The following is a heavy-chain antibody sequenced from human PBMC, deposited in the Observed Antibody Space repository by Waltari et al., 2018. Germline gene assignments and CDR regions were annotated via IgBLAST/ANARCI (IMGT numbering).Heavy chain of an antibody. Sequence: QVQLVQSGAEVKKPGSSVKVSCKASGCTFSSYTISWVRQAPGQGLEWMGRIIPILGRANYAQKVQGRVTITADKSTSTAYMELSSLRSEDTAVYYCARAHTWNDPAGDDWGQGTLVTVSS. CDR2: IIPILGRA. J-gene: IGHJ4*02. V-gene: IGHV1-69*08. CDR3: ARAHTWNDPAGDD. D-gene: IGHD1-20*01. CDR1: GCTFSSYT.